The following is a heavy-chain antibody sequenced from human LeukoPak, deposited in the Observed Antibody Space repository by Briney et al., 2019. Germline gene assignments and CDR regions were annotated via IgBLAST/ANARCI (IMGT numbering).Heavy chain of an antibody. Sequence: TLSLTRTISWRSINDLYWSYTPHSPRRRLEWIGYIVYTGRTNYHPSLSGRVTISLATSQNQFSMWLSYVTAADKAVYYCARRQAGQISGWSLGPKKKVNEYGRDVWGQGTTVTVSS. CDR3: ARRQAGQISGWSLGPKKKVNEYGRDV. V-gene: IGHV4-59*08. J-gene: IGHJ6*01. D-gene: IGHD6-13*01. CDR2: IVYTGRT. CDR1: WRSINDLY.